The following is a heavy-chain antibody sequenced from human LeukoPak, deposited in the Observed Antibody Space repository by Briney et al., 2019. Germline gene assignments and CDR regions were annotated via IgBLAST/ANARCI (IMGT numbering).Heavy chain of an antibody. Sequence: SETLSLTCAVSGGSISSSNWWSWVRQPPGKGLEWIGEIYHSGSTNYNPSLKSRVTISVDKSKNQFSLKLSSVTAADTAVYYCARDGAILIDYYYYMDVWGKGTTVTISS. CDR2: IYHSGST. D-gene: IGHD3-16*01. V-gene: IGHV4-4*02. CDR3: ARDGAILIDYYYYMDV. CDR1: GGSISSSNW. J-gene: IGHJ6*03.